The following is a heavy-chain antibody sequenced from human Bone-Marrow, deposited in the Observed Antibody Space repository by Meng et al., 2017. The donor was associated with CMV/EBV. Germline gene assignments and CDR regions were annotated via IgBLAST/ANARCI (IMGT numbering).Heavy chain of an antibody. V-gene: IGHV1-46*01. Sequence: ASVKVSCKASGYTFTSYYMHWVRQAPEQGLEWMGVINPSGGSTTYAQNFQGRVTMTRDTSTSTVYMELSSLTSEDTAVYYCAREWPRTICGGDWGQGTLVTVSS. J-gene: IGHJ4*02. CDR2: INPSGGST. CDR1: GYTFTSYY. D-gene: IGHD3-3*01. CDR3: AREWPRTICGGD.